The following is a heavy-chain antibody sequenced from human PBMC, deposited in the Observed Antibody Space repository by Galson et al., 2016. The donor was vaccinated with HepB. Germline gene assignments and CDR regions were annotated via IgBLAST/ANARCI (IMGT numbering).Heavy chain of an antibody. D-gene: IGHD6-13*01. CDR1: GLPFSSFP. CDR2: TSKDGSNE. CDR3: ARSRSSYYYFAMDV. Sequence: SLRLSCAASGLPFSSFPMHWVRQAPGKGLEWVAFTSKDGSNEHYLDSVKGRFTISRDNSTNTLYLQMNSLRPEDTAVYYCARSRSSYYYFAMDVWGQGTTVIVAS. V-gene: IGHV3-30*04. J-gene: IGHJ6*02.